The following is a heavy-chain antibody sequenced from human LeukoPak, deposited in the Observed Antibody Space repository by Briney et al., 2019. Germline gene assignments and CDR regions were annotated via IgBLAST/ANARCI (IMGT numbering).Heavy chain of an antibody. J-gene: IGHJ4*02. CDR3: VRDGAAGGFDY. V-gene: IGHV3-13*01. D-gene: IGHD6-13*01. Sequence: GGSLRLSCAASGFTFSSYDMHWVRQATGKGLEWVSAIGTAGDTYYPGSVKGRFTISREDAKNSLYLQMNSLRAGDTAVYYCVRDGAAGGFDYWGQGTLVTVSS. CDR2: IGTAGDT. CDR1: GFTFSSYD.